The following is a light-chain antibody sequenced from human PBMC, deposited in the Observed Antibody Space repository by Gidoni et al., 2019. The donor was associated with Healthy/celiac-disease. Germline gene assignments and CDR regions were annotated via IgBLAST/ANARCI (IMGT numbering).Light chain of an antibody. CDR3: QQYNNWPQT. CDR1: QSVSST. Sequence: EIVMTQSPATLSVSPGERAPLSCRASQSVSSTLACYQQKPGQTPRLLIYGSATKATGIPARFSGSRSGTECTLTISSLQSEDFAVYYCQQYNNWPQTFXQXTKVEIK. V-gene: IGKV3-15*01. J-gene: IGKJ1*01. CDR2: GSA.